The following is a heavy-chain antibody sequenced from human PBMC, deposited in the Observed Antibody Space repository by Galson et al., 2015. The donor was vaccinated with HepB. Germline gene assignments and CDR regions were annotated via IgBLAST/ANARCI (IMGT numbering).Heavy chain of an antibody. D-gene: IGHD3-10*01. CDR2: ITGSGGRT. CDR3: AKSAGVTAARFDY. J-gene: IGHJ4*02. V-gene: IGHV3-23*01. CDR1: GFTFSSYA. Sequence: SLRLSCAASGFTFSSYAMSWVRQAPGKGLEWVSGITGSGGRTYYADSVKGRFTISRDNSKHTLDLQMSSLRAEDTAVYYCAKSAGVTAARFDYWGQGTLVTVSS.